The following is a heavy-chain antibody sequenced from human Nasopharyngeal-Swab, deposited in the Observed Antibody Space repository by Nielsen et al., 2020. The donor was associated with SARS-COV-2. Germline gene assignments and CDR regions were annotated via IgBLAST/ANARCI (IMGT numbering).Heavy chain of an antibody. V-gene: IGHV3-11*01. CDR2: LCTSGSTT. J-gene: IGHJ6*02. CDR3: AREKGYRVLLDYYYHGLDV. Sequence: SLKITCAASGFDFRDYYMAWIRQAPGKGLKCVSYLCTSGSTTDAADSVKGRFTITRDNANNLLYLQMNSLRREDTAVYYCAREKGYRVLLDYYYHGLDVWGRGTAVTVSS. D-gene: IGHD3-10*01. CDR1: GFDFRDYY.